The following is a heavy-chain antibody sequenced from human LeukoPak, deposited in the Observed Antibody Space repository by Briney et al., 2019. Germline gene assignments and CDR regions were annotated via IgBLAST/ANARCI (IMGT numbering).Heavy chain of an antibody. J-gene: IGHJ3*02. CDR1: GFTFSSYA. Sequence: GGSLRLSCAASGFTFSSYAMSWVRQAPGKGLEWVSAISGSGGSTYYADSVKGRFTISRDNSKNTLSLQLNSLRDEDTAVYYCARDGGSSGYHDALDIWGQGTMVTVSA. D-gene: IGHD3-22*01. CDR2: ISGSGGST. V-gene: IGHV3-23*01. CDR3: ARDGGSSGYHDALDI.